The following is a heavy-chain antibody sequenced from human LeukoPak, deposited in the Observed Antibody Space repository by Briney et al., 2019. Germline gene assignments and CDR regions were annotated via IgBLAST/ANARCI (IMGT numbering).Heavy chain of an antibody. J-gene: IGHJ4*02. Sequence: GGSLRLSCAASGFTFSSYAMSWVRQAPGKGLELVSTISGSGGNTYYADSVKGRFTISRDNSKNTLYLQMNSLRAEDTAVYYCAKESSMVRGATDYWGQGTLVTVCS. CDR2: ISGSGGNT. V-gene: IGHV3-23*01. D-gene: IGHD3-10*01. CDR1: GFTFSSYA. CDR3: AKESSMVRGATDY.